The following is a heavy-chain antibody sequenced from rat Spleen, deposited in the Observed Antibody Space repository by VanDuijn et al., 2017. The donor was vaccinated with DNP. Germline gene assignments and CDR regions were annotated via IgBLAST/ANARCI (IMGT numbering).Heavy chain of an antibody. D-gene: IGHD3-2*01. J-gene: IGHJ1*01. V-gene: IGHV5S11*01. Sequence: EVQLVESGGGLVQPGRSMKLSCVASGFTFSNYYMAWVRQAPTKGLEWVASINNGGGNTYYRDSVKDRFTISRDNAKSTLYLQMDSLRSEETATYYCARQAPLYWYFDFWGPGTMVTVSS. CDR2: INNGGGNT. CDR1: GFTFSNYY. CDR3: ARQAPLYWYFDF.